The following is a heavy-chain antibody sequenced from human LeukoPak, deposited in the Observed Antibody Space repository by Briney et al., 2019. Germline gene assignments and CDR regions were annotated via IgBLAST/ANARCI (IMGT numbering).Heavy chain of an antibody. CDR3: ATFPSSVTMVRGVEYFQH. J-gene: IGHJ1*01. CDR2: FDPEDGET. D-gene: IGHD3-10*01. V-gene: IGHV1-24*01. CDR1: GYTLTELS. Sequence: ASVKVSCKVSGYTLTELSMHWVRHAPGKGLEWMVRFDPEDGETIYAQKFQGRVTMTEDTSTDTAYMELSSLRSEDTAVYYCATFPSSVTMVRGVEYFQHWGQGTLVTVSS.